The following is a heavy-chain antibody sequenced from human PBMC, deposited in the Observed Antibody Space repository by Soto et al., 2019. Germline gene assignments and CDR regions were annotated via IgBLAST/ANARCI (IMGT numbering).Heavy chain of an antibody. CDR2: IYSGGST. J-gene: IGHJ4*02. CDR3: ATAKLLLPWSFDY. D-gene: IGHD2-15*01. V-gene: IGHV3-66*01. CDR1: GFIVSSNY. Sequence: PGGSLRLSCAASGFIVSSNYMSWVRQAPGKGLEWVSVIYSGGSTFYTDSVKGRFIISRDDSRNTLFLQMNSLRAEDTAVYYCATAKLLLPWSFDYWGQGTLVTVSS.